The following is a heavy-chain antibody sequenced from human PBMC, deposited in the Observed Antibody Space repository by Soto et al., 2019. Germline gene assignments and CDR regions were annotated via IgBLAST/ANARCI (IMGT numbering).Heavy chain of an antibody. CDR3: ARDANYDILTGRGGFDP. J-gene: IGHJ5*02. Sequence: ASVKVSCKASGYTFTSYGISWVQQAPGQGLEWMGWISAYNGNTNYAQKLQGRVTMTTDTSTSTAYMELRSLRSDDTAVYYCARDANYDILTGRGGFDPWGQGTLVTVSS. CDR1: GYTFTSYG. V-gene: IGHV1-18*01. D-gene: IGHD3-9*01. CDR2: ISAYNGNT.